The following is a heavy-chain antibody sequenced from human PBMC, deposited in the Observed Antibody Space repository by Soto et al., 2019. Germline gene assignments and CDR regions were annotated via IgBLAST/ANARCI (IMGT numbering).Heavy chain of an antibody. D-gene: IGHD1-1*01. V-gene: IGHV1-18*01. CDR3: ARFATTGYYYYYMDV. CDR2: ISAYNGNT. CDR1: GYTFTSYG. Sequence: SVKVSCKASGYTFTSYGISWVRQAPGQGLEWMGWISAYNGNTNYAQKLQGRVTMTTDTSTSTAYMELRSLRSDDTAVYYCARFATTGYYYYYMDVWGKGTTVTAP. J-gene: IGHJ6*03.